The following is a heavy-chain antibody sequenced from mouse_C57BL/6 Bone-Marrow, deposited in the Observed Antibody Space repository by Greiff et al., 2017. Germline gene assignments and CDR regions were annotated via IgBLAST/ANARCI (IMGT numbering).Heavy chain of an antibody. D-gene: IGHD2-4*01. CDR3: ARWGDYDFSAWFAY. CDR2: IYPGDGDT. J-gene: IGHJ3*01. V-gene: IGHV1-80*01. Sequence: VQLQQSGAELVKPGASVKISCKASGYAFSSYWMNWVKQRPGKGLEWIGQIYPGDGDTNYNGKFKGKATLTADKSSSTAYMQLSSLTSEDSAVYFGARWGDYDFSAWFAYWGQGTLVTVSA. CDR1: GYAFSSYW.